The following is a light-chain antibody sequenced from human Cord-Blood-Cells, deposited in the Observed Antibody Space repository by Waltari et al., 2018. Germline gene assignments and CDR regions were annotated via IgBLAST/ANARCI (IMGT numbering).Light chain of an antibody. Sequence: DIRITQSPSTVSASEGDRVTITCRASQSISSWLAWYQQKPGKAPKLLIYKASSLESGVPSRFSGSGSGTEFTLTISSLQPDDFATYYCQQYNSYSLTFGGGTKVEIK. V-gene: IGKV1-5*03. J-gene: IGKJ4*01. CDR1: QSISSW. CDR3: QQYNSYSLT. CDR2: KAS.